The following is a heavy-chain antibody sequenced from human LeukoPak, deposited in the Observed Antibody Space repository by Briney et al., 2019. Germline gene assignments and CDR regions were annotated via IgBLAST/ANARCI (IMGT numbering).Heavy chain of an antibody. J-gene: IGHJ3*02. D-gene: IGHD3-3*01. Sequence: SETLSLTCTVSLGSLSSSSYYWGWIRPPPGKGLGWIGSIYYSGSTYYNPSLKSRVTISVDTSMHQFSLKLSSVPAAVTAVYNSARHVVIFGVVLYAFDIWGQGTMVTVSS. V-gene: IGHV4-39*01. CDR2: IYYSGST. CDR1: LGSLSSSSYY. CDR3: ARHVVIFGVVLYAFDI.